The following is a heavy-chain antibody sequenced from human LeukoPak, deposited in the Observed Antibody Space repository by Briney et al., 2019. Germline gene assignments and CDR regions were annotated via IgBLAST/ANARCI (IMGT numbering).Heavy chain of an antibody. CDR3: AKGSGYADEYYFDY. Sequence: GASVKVSCKASGYTFTSYGTSWVRQAPGQGLEWMGWISAYNGNTNYAQKLQGRVTMTTDTSTSTAYMELRSLRSDDTAVYYCAKGSGYADEYYFDYWGQGTLVTVSS. J-gene: IGHJ4*02. CDR1: GYTFTSYG. CDR2: ISAYNGNT. V-gene: IGHV1-18*01. D-gene: IGHD5-12*01.